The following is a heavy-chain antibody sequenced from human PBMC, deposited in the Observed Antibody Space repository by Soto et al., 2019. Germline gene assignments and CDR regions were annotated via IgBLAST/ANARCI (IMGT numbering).Heavy chain of an antibody. V-gene: IGHV4-39*01. CDR2: IYYSGST. CDR3: ARRKISGNLGPDYYYYYYMDV. D-gene: IGHD3-10*01. J-gene: IGHJ6*03. CDR1: GGSISSSSYY. Sequence: SETLSLTCTVSGGSISSSSYYWGWIRQPPGKGLEWIGSIYYSGSTYYNPSLKSRVTISVDTSKNQFSLKLSSVTAADTAVYYCARRKISGNLGPDYYYYYYMDVWGKGTTVTVSS.